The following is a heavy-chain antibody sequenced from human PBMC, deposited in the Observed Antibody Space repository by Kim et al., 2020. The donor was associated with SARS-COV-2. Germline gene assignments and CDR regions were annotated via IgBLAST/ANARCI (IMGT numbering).Heavy chain of an antibody. D-gene: IGHD1-26*01. Sequence: TDDAAPVKGRFTISRDDSKNTLYLQMNSLKTEDTAVYYCTTEGWEPYYFDYWGQGTLVTVSS. CDR2: T. V-gene: IGHV3-15*01. J-gene: IGHJ4*02. CDR3: TTEGWEPYYFDY.